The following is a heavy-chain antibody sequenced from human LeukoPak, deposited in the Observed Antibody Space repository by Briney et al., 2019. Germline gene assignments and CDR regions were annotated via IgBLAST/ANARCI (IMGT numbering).Heavy chain of an antibody. CDR1: GFTFSSYE. D-gene: IGHD6-19*01. CDR2: ISSSGDTI. Sequence: GGSLRLSCAASGFTFSSYEMNWVRQAPGKGLDWVSYISSSGDTIYYADSVKGRFAISRDNAKNSLYLQMNSLRAEDTAVYYCASDSSGWNRNWFDPWGQGTLVTVSS. V-gene: IGHV3-48*03. CDR3: ASDSSGWNRNWFDP. J-gene: IGHJ5*02.